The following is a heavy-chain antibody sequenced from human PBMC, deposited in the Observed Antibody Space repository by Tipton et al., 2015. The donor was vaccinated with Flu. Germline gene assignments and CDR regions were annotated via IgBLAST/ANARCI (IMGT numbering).Heavy chain of an antibody. CDR1: RGTFSSYA. CDR3: ARPGSGYSYGYIY. D-gene: IGHD5-18*01. CDR2: INPSGGST. J-gene: IGHJ4*02. V-gene: IGHV1-46*01. Sequence: QLVQSGAEVKKPGSSVKVSCKASRGTFSSYAISWVRQAPGQGLEWMGIINPSGGSTSYAQKFQGRVTMARDTSTSTVYMELSSLRSEDTAVYYCARPGSGYSYGYIYWGQGTLVTVSS.